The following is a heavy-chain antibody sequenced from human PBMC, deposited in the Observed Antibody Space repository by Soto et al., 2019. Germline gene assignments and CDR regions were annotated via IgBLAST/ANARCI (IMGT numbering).Heavy chain of an antibody. V-gene: IGHV1-46*01. Sequence: QVQLVQSGAEVKNPGASVKISCTASGYNFIYNYLYWVLPAPGQGLEYMGLIQPSGVNTNYAANFPDRVTITRDTPPNTVYLELSPLRFDDPAIYSCAKEGAEWGQATRVTVSS. J-gene: IGHJ1*01. CDR3: AKEGAE. CDR1: GYNFIYNY. CDR2: IQPSGVNT.